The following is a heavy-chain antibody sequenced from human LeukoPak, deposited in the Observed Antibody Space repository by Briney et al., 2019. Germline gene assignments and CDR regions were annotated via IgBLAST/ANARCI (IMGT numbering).Heavy chain of an antibody. D-gene: IGHD3-10*01. Sequence: ASVKVSCKASGGTFSSYAISWVRQAPGQGLEWMGGIIPIFGTANYAQKFQGRVTITADKSTSTAYMELSSLRSEDTAVYYCARGPSYYYGSGGNYSWWYYYMDVWGKGTTVTVSS. J-gene: IGHJ6*03. V-gene: IGHV1-69*06. CDR3: ARGPSYYYGSGGNYSWWYYYMDV. CDR2: IIPIFGTA. CDR1: GGTFSSYA.